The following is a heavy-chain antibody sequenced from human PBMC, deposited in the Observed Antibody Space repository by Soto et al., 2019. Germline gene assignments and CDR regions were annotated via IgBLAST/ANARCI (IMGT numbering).Heavy chain of an antibody. D-gene: IGHD3-3*01. Sequence: SETLSLTCAVYVGSFSGYYWSLIRQPPGKGLEWIGEINHSGSTNYNPSLKSRVNISVDTSKNQFSLKLSSVTAADTAVYYCVRALGSRFMEWPRFDPWGQGKLVTVSS. CDR3: VRALGSRFMEWPRFDP. CDR2: INHSGST. V-gene: IGHV4-34*01. CDR1: VGSFSGYY. J-gene: IGHJ5*02.